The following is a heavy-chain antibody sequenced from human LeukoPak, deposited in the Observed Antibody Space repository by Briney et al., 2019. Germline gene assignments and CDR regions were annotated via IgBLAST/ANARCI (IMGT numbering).Heavy chain of an antibody. D-gene: IGHD3-22*01. CDR2: IYYSGST. CDR3: ASGYGVYYDSSGYAVDY. J-gene: IGHJ4*02. Sequence: SETLSLTCTVSGGSISSSSYYWGWIRQPPGKGLGWIGSIYYSGSTYYNPSLKSRVTISVDTSKNQFSLKLSSVTAADTAVYYCASGYGVYYDSSGYAVDYWGQGTLVTVSS. V-gene: IGHV4-39*01. CDR1: GGSISSSSYY.